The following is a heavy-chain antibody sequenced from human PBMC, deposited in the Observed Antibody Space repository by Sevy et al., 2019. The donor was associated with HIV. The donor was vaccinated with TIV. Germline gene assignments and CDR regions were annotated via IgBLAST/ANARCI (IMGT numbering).Heavy chain of an antibody. CDR1: GGCMSSYC. D-gene: IGHD1-1*01. Sequence: SETLSLTCSVSGGCMSSYCWTWVRQSPGKGLEWIGNIYITGNTDYSPTLKSRVTLSLDTSKSQFSLTLKSVTAADTAIYFCARDSTTRPRVLDYWGQGPLVTVSS. V-gene: IGHV4-59*01. CDR3: ARDSTTRPRVLDY. J-gene: IGHJ4*02. CDR2: IYITGNT.